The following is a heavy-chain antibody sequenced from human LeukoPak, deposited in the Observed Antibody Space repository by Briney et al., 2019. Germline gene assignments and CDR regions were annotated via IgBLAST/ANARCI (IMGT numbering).Heavy chain of an antibody. CDR2: ISWNSGSI. Sequence: PGRSRRLSCAASGFTFDDYAMHWVRQAPGKGLEWVSGISWNSGSIGYADSVKGRFTISRDNAKNSLYLQMNSLRAEDTAVYYCTKDIPISGSYFHWGQGTLVTVSP. CDR1: GFTFDDYA. V-gene: IGHV3-9*01. CDR3: TKDIPISGSYFH. D-gene: IGHD1-26*01. J-gene: IGHJ4*02.